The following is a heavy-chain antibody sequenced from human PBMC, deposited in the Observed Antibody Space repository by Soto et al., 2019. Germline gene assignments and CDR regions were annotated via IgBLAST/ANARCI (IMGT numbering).Heavy chain of an antibody. D-gene: IGHD6-6*01. CDR2: ISAYNGNT. V-gene: IGHV1-18*04. CDR1: GYTFTNYD. J-gene: IGHJ5*02. CDR3: ARTMGSSSSGWFDP. Sequence: SVKVSCKASGYTFTNYDISWVRQAPGQGLEWMGWISAYNGNTNYAQKVQGRVTMTTDTSTTTAYMELRSLRSDDTAVYYCARTMGSSSSGWFDPWGQGTLVTVSS.